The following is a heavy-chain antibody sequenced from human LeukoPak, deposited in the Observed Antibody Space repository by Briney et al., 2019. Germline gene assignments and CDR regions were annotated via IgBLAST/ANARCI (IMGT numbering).Heavy chain of an antibody. CDR3: ATSPSGPDAFDI. J-gene: IGHJ3*02. V-gene: IGHV1-8*01. CDR1: GYTFTSYD. D-gene: IGHD5-12*01. Sequence: ASVKVSCKASGYTFTSYDINWVRQATGQGLEWMGWMNPNSGNTGYAQRFQGRVTMTRNTSISTAYMELSSLRSEDTAVYYCATSPSGPDAFDIWGQGTMVTVSS. CDR2: MNPNSGNT.